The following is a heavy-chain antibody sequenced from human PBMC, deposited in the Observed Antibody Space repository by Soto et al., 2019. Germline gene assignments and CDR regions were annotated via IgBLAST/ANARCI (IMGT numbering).Heavy chain of an antibody. CDR2: INHSGST. V-gene: IGHV4-34*01. J-gene: IGHJ4*02. D-gene: IGHD6-19*01. Sequence: SETLSLTCAFYGGSFSGSYWSWIRQPPGKGMEWIGEINHSGSTNYNPSLKSRVAISVDTSKSQWSLKLSSVTAADTAVYYCARGTQWLVIFDYWGQGTLVTVSS. CDR3: ARGTQWLVIFDY. CDR1: GGSFSGSY.